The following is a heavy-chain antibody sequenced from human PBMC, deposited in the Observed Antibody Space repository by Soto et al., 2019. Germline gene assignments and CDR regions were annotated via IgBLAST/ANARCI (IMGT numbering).Heavy chain of an antibody. V-gene: IGHV4-30-4*01. CDR1: GGSISSGNYY. J-gene: IGHJ4*02. CDR3: ATMGTPATGLYFFDY. D-gene: IGHD2-15*01. Sequence: SQTLSLTCTVSGGSISSGNYYWSWIRQPPGKGLEWIGFISYSGSTYYSTSLKSRVTISVDTSKSQFSLNLSFVTAADTSVYYCATMGTPATGLYFFDYWGQGSLVNVS. CDR2: ISYSGST.